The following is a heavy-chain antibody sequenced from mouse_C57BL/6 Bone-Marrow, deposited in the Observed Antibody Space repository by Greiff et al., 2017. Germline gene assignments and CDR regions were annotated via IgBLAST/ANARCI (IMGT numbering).Heavy chain of an antibody. V-gene: IGHV1-61*01. CDR3: ARSYYYGSSYNYFDY. Sequence: QVQLKQPGAELVRPGSSVKLSCKASGYTFTSYWMDWVKQRPGQGLEWIGNIYPSDSETHYNQKFKDKATLTVDNSSSTAYMQLSSLTSEDSAVYYCARSYYYGSSYNYFDYWGQGTTLTVSS. CDR2: IYPSDSET. CDR1: GYTFTSYW. J-gene: IGHJ2*01. D-gene: IGHD1-1*01.